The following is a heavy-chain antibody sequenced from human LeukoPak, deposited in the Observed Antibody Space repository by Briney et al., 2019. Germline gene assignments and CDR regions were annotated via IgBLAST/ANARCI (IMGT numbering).Heavy chain of an antibody. D-gene: IGHD5/OR15-5a*01. CDR3: ASGSRFDY. J-gene: IGHJ4*02. CDR1: GFTVSGNY. CDR2: IHSGGSI. Sequence: PGGSLRLSCAASGFTVSGNYMSWVRQAPGKGLEWVSVIHSGGSIYYADSVKGRFTISRHNSKNTLHLQMNSLRPEDTAVYYCASGSRFDYWGQGTLVTVSS. V-gene: IGHV3-53*04.